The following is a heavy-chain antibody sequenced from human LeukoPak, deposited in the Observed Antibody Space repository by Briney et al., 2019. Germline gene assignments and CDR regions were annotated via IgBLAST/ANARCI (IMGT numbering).Heavy chain of an antibody. CDR2: IIPIFGTA. V-gene: IGHV1-69*13. CDR3: ARALAVAGLNFDY. J-gene: IGHJ4*02. Sequence: SVKVSCKASGGTFSSYAISWVRQAPGQGLEWMGGIIPIFGTANYAQKFQGRVTITADGSTSTAYMELSSLRSEDTAVYYCARALAVAGLNFDYWGQGTLVTVSS. CDR1: GGTFSSYA. D-gene: IGHD6-19*01.